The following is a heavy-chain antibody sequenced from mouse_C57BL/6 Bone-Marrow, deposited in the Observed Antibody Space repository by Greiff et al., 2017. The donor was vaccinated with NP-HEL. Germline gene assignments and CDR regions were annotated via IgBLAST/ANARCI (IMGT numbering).Heavy chain of an antibody. Sequence: VQLQQPGAELVRPGTSVKLSCKASGYTFTSYWMHWVKQRPGQGLEWIGVIDPSDSYTNYNQKFKGKATLTVDTSSSTAYMQLSSLTSEDSAVYYCARLYYAMDYWGQGTSVTVSS. CDR2: IDPSDSYT. CDR1: GYTFTSYW. CDR3: ARLYYAMDY. V-gene: IGHV1-59*01. J-gene: IGHJ4*01.